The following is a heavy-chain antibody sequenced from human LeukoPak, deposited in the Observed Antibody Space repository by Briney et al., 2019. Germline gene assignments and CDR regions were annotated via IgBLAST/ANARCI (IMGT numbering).Heavy chain of an antibody. D-gene: IGHD3-22*01. Sequence: PGGALRLSCAASGFTFSSYGMHWVRQAPGKGLEWVAVIWYDGSNKYYADSVKGRFTISRNNFKITMNLQMNSVRAEDTSVYNCAGAGRIGYPPVKISFGYWGQGTLVTVSS. CDR3: AGAGRIGYPPVKISFGY. CDR2: IWYDGSNK. V-gene: IGHV3-30*02. CDR1: GFTFSSYG. J-gene: IGHJ4*02.